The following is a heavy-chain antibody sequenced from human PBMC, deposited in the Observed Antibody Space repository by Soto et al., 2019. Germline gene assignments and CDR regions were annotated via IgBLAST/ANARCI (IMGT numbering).Heavy chain of an antibody. CDR2: VYHSGST. J-gene: IGHJ4*02. Sequence: SETLSLTCTVSGVSIHNSHSFWAWIRQPPGKGLEFIGSVYHSGSTYYNPSLKSRVTISVDRSKNQFSLKLTSVTAADTAIYYCASGDTVITPFAYRGQGTLVPVSS. V-gene: IGHV4-39*07. D-gene: IGHD5-18*01. CDR1: GVSIHNSHSF. CDR3: ASGDTVITPFAY.